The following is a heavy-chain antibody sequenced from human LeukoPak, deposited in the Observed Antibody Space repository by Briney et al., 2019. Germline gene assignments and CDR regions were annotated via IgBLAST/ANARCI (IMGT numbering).Heavy chain of an antibody. CDR3: AKDRSSRDGYNLIDY. J-gene: IGHJ4*02. CDR1: GFTFDDYA. CDR2: ISWDGGST. Sequence: GGSLRLSCAASGFTFDDYAMHWVRQAPGKGLEWVSLISWDGGSTYYADSVKGRFTIYRDNSKNSLYLRMNSLRAEDTALYYCAKDRSSRDGYNLIDYWGQGTLVTVSS. D-gene: IGHD5-24*01. V-gene: IGHV3-43D*04.